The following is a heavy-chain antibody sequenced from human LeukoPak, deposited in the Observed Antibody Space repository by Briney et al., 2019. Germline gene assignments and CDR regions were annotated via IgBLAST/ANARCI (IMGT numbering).Heavy chain of an antibody. Sequence: ASVKVSCKASGYTFTSYYMHWVRQAPGQGREWMGIVSPSGGTTRYAQKFQGRVTMTSDTSTSTVYMELSSLRSEDTAVYYCARSPGYCSGGSCYGHNWFDPWGQGTLVTVSS. D-gene: IGHD2-15*01. CDR3: ARSPGYCSGGSCYGHNWFDP. CDR1: GYTFTSYY. J-gene: IGHJ5*02. V-gene: IGHV1-46*01. CDR2: VSPSGGTT.